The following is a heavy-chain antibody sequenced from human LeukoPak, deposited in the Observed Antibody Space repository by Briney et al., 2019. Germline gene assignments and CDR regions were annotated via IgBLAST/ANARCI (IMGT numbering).Heavy chain of an antibody. Sequence: GESLKISCKGSGYSFTSYWIAWVRQMPGKGLEWMGIIYPGDSDTIYSPSFEGQVTISADKSISTAYLQWTSLKASDTAMYYCARSTDFWNRYYYNWFDPWGQGTLVTVSS. CDR3: ARSTDFWNRYYYNWFDP. J-gene: IGHJ5*02. CDR1: GYSFTSYW. CDR2: IYPGDSDT. V-gene: IGHV5-51*01. D-gene: IGHD3/OR15-3a*01.